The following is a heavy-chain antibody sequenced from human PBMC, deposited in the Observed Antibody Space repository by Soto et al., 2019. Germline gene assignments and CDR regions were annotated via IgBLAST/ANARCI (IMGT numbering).Heavy chain of an antibody. D-gene: IGHD6-13*01. Sequence: ASVKVSCKASGYTFTGYYMHWVRQAPGQGLEWMGWINPNSGGTNYAQKFQGRVTMTRDTSISTAYMELSRLRSDDTAVYYCARVAAAGCYYYGMDVWGQGTTVTVSS. CDR1: GYTFTGYY. J-gene: IGHJ6*02. CDR2: INPNSGGT. CDR3: ARVAAAGCYYYGMDV. V-gene: IGHV1-2*02.